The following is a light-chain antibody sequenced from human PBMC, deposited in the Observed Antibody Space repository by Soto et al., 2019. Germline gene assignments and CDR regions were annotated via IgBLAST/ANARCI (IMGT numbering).Light chain of an antibody. CDR2: EGS. V-gene: IGLV2-23*01. CDR1: SSDFGNYYL. J-gene: IGLJ1*01. Sequence: QSVLTQPASVSGSPGQSITISCTATSSDFGNYYLGSWDQQLPGKAPQFILYEGSKRPSGVSNRFSGSKSGNTASLTISGLQAEDEADYYCCSYAGSSTSVFGTGTKVTVL. CDR3: CSYAGSSTSV.